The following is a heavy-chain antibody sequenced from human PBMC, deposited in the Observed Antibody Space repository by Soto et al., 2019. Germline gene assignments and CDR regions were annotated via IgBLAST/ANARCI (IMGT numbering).Heavy chain of an antibody. D-gene: IGHD3-10*01. Sequence: QVQLQESGPGLVKPSETLSLTCTVSGGSISSYYWSWIRQPPGKGLEWIGYIYYSGSTNYNPSLKSRVTISGDTSKNQFSLKLSSVTAADTAVYYCARGPLNYYGSGSSPGFYYYYMDVWGKGTTVTVSS. CDR2: IYYSGST. CDR1: GGSISSYY. J-gene: IGHJ6*03. CDR3: ARGPLNYYGSGSSPGFYYYYMDV. V-gene: IGHV4-59*01.